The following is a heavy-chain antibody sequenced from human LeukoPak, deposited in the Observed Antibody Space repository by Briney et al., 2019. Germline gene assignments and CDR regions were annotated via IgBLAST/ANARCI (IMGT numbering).Heavy chain of an antibody. CDR1: GFTFSDYY. V-gene: IGHV3-11*01. J-gene: IGHJ4*02. D-gene: IGHD3-10*01. Sequence: PGGSLRLSCAASGFTFSDYYMSWIRQAPGKGLEWVXXXSSSGSTIYYADSVKGRFTISRDNAKSSLYLQMNSLRAEDTAVYYCAREGLRTYGSGSFDYWGQGTLVTVSS. CDR2: XSSSGSTI. CDR3: AREGLRTYGSGSFDY.